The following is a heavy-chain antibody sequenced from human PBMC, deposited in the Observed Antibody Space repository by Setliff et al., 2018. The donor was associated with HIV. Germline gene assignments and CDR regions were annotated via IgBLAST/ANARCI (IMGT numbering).Heavy chain of an antibody. Sequence: PSETLSLTCAVYGGAFSGYYWSWIRQPPGKGLEWIGSIYYSGSTYYNPSLKSRVTISVDTSKNHVSLRLSSVTAADTGVYYCARHRDPPGTSWIYYYYYMDLWGEGTTVTVSS. J-gene: IGHJ6*03. V-gene: IGHV4-34*01. CDR2: IYYSGST. CDR1: GGAFSGYY. CDR3: ARHRDPPGTSWIYYYYYMDL. D-gene: IGHD6-13*01.